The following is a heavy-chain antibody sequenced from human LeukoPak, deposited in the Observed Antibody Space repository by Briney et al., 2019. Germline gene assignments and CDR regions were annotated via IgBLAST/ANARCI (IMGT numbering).Heavy chain of an antibody. V-gene: IGHV4-59*08. Sequence: SETLSLTCTVSGGSTSSYYWSWIRQPPGKGLEWIGYIYYSGSTNYNPSLKSRVTISVDTSKNQFSLKLSSVTAADTAVYYCARTYLNWFDPWGQGTLVTVSS. CDR3: ARTYLNWFDP. J-gene: IGHJ5*02. CDR2: IYYSGST. D-gene: IGHD3-16*01. CDR1: GGSTSSYY.